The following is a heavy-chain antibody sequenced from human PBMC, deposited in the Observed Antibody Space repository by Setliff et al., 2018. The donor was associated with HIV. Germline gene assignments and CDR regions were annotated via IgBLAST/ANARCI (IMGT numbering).Heavy chain of an antibody. Sequence: GGSLRLSCVGSGFTFRDFAMHWVRQAPGKGLEWVSSISYDGSRIHYADSVKGRFSISRDNAQNSLYLHMNSLRAEDTAMYYCARDLFPYYHDSRPYYPPAYWGQGTLVTVSS. CDR2: ISYDGSRI. V-gene: IGHV3-30*07. J-gene: IGHJ4*02. CDR3: ARDLFPYYHDSRPYYPPAY. CDR1: GFTFRDFA. D-gene: IGHD3-22*01.